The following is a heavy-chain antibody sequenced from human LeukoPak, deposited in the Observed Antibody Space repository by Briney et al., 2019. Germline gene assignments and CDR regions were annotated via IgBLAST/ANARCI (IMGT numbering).Heavy chain of an antibody. D-gene: IGHD3-9*01. Sequence: GGSLRLSCAASGFTFSSYWMSWVRQAPGKGLEWVANIKQDGSEKYYVDSVKGRFTISRDNAKNSLYLQMNSLRAEDTAVYYCARDRTYYDILTGSPWGYGMDVWGQGTTVTVSS. V-gene: IGHV3-7*01. CDR1: GFTFSSYW. J-gene: IGHJ6*02. CDR2: IKQDGSEK. CDR3: ARDRTYYDILTGSPWGYGMDV.